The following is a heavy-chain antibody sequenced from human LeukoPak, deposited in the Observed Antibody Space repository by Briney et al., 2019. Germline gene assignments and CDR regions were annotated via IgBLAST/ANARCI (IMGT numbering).Heavy chain of an antibody. D-gene: IGHD3-22*01. J-gene: IGHJ5*02. Sequence: PGGSLRLSCAASGFTFSSYAMHWVRQAPGKGLEWVSYISNSGSIIYYADSVKGRFTISRDNAKNSLYLQMNSLRAEDTAVYSCARRDCDTIKCRGSNWFDPWGHGTPVSVSS. CDR1: GFTFSSYA. CDR3: ARRDCDTIKCRGSNWFDP. V-gene: IGHV3-48*01. CDR2: ISNSGSII.